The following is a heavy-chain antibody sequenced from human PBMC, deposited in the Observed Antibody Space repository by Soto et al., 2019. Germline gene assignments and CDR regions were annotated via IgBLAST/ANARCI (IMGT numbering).Heavy chain of an antibody. CDR2: IGGNGGST. Sequence: GGSLRLSCAASGFTFSFYAMSWVRQAPGKGLEWVSGIGGNGGSTYYADSVQGRFTISRDNSQNTLYLQMNSLRAEDTAIYYCARLYYGNYFAFDIWGQGTVVTVSS. J-gene: IGHJ3*02. V-gene: IGHV3-23*01. CDR3: ARLYYGNYFAFDI. CDR1: GFTFSFYA. D-gene: IGHD4-17*01.